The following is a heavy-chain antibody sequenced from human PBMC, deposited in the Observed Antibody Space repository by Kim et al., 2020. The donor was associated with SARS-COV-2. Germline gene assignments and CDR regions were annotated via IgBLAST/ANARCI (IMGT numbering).Heavy chain of an antibody. CDR1: GFTFSNAW. CDR3: TTGIRVIAAAGT. Sequence: GGSLRLFCAASGFTFSNAWMSWVRQAPGKGLEWVGRIKSKTDGGTTDYAAPVKGRFTISRDDSKNTLYLQMNSLKTEDTAVYYCTTGIRVIAAAGTWGQGTLVTVSS. J-gene: IGHJ4*02. V-gene: IGHV3-15*01. D-gene: IGHD6-13*01. CDR2: IKSKTDGGTT.